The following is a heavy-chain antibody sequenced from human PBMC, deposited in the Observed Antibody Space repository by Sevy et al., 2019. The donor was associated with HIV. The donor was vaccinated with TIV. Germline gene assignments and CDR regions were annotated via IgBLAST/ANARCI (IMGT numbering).Heavy chain of an antibody. CDR3: TTATGSQADYYNS. CDR2: IKGKIDHGTI. V-gene: IGHV3-15*01. Sequence: GGSLRLSCAASGFTFSNAWMSWVRQAPGKGLEWVGRIKGKIDHGTIDYAAPVKGRFSISRDDSKNTLYLQMNSLKTEDTAVYYSTTATGSQADYYNSWGQGTLVTVSS. D-gene: IGHD3-10*01. CDR1: GFTFSNAW. J-gene: IGHJ5*02.